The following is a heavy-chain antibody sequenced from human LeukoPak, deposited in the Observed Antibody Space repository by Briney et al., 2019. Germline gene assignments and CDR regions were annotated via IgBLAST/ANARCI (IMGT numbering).Heavy chain of an antibody. CDR1: GFTFSSYW. J-gene: IGHJ6*02. D-gene: IGHD1-14*01. CDR2: INSAGSST. V-gene: IGHV3-74*01. Sequence: GGSLRLSCAASGFTFSSYWMHWVRQTPGKGLVRVSRINSAGSSTDYADSVKGRFTISRDNAKNTLYLQMNSLRAEDMAVYYCVRGSNDRIGMDVWGQGTTVTVSS. CDR3: VRGSNDRIGMDV.